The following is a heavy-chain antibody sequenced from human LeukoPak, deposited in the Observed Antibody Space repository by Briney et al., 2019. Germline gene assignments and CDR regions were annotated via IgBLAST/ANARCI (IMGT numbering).Heavy chain of an antibody. CDR3: TKAESSGYHYGSDY. V-gene: IGHV3-30*18. CDR1: GFTLSTYG. J-gene: IGHJ4*02. Sequence: GRSLRLSCAASGFTLSTYGMHWVRQAPGKGLEWVAVISYDGRNKYYADSVKGRFTISRDNSKNTLYLQMNSLRAEDTSVYFCTKAESSGYHYGSDYWGQGTLVTVSS. CDR2: ISYDGRNK. D-gene: IGHD3-22*01.